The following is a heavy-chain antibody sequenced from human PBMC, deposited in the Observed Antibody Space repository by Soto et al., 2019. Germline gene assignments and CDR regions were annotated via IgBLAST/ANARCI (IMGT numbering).Heavy chain of an antibody. Sequence: GGSLRLSCAASGFTFSSYGMHWVRQAPGKGLEWVAVIWYDGSNKYYADSVKGRFIISRDNSKSTLYLQMNSLRAEDTAVYHCARGLSNYFDYWGQGTLVTVSS. CDR1: GFTFSSYG. CDR3: ARGLSNYFDY. D-gene: IGHD4-4*01. V-gene: IGHV3-33*01. J-gene: IGHJ4*02. CDR2: IWYDGSNK.